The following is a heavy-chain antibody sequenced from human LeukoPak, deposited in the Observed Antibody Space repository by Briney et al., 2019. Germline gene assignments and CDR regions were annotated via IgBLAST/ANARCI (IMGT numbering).Heavy chain of an antibody. CDR2: ISYDGSNK. J-gene: IGHJ4*02. CDR3: ARGRGDYGGPFDY. V-gene: IGHV3-30-3*01. Sequence: GGSLRLSCAASGFTFSSYAMHWVRQAPGKGLEWVAVISYDGSNKYYADSVKGRFTISGDNSKNTLYLQMNSLRAEDTAVYYCARGRGDYGGPFDYWGQGTLVTVSS. CDR1: GFTFSSYA. D-gene: IGHD4-23*01.